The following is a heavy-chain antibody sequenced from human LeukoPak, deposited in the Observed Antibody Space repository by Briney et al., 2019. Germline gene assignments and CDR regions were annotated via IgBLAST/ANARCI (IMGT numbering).Heavy chain of an antibody. CDR1: GGSFSGYY. D-gene: IGHD4-23*01. J-gene: IGHJ6*02. CDR2: INHSGST. V-gene: IGHV4-34*01. Sequence: NTSETLSLTCAVYGGSFSGYYWSWIRQPPGKGLEWMGEINHSGSTNYNPSLKSRVTISVDTSKNQFSLKLSSVTAADTAVYYCARGRTTVVTQGYYGMDVWGQGTTVTVSS. CDR3: ARGRTTVVTQGYYGMDV.